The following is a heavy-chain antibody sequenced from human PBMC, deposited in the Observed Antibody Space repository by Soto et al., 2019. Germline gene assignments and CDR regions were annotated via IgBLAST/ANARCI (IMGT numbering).Heavy chain of an antibody. CDR2: SGGNNGPT. V-gene: IGHV3-48*01. CDR3: VRDGDKVPPGQHMVHGDY. D-gene: IGHD6-13*01. J-gene: IGHJ4*02. CDR1: GFTFSAYS. Sequence: DVQLVESGGGLLQPGGSLRLSCEASGFTFSAYSINWVRQTPEKGLEWLAYSGGNNGPTVYADSVKGRFTISRDNVMNALYLQMSRLRVEDTAVYYCVRDGDKVPPGQHMVHGDYWGQGTLVTVSS.